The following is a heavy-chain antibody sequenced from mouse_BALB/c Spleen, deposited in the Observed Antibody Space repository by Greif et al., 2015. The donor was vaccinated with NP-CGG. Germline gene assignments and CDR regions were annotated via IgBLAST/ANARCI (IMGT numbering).Heavy chain of an antibody. CDR1: GYTFTSYW. CDR2: IDPSNGRT. Sequence: QVQLQQPGAELVKPGASVKLSCKASGYTFTSYWMHWVKQRPGQGLEWIGEIDPSNGRTNYNEKFKSKATLTVDKSSSPAYMQLSSLTSEDSAVYYCARMGYDGYYVGAMDYWGQGTSVTVSS. D-gene: IGHD2-3*01. V-gene: IGHV1S81*02. CDR3: ARMGYDGYYVGAMDY. J-gene: IGHJ4*01.